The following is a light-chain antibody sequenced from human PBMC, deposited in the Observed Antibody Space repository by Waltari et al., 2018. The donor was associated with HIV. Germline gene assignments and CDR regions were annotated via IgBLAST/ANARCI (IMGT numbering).Light chain of an antibody. V-gene: IGLV1-51*01. CDR3: GTWDTSLSGGV. CDR2: END. CDR1: SSNIGNDY. Sequence: QSVFTQPPSVSAAPGPKFTISCSGSSSNIGNDYVSWYQHLPGAAPKLLIYENDKRPSGIPDRFSGSKSGTSATLVITGLQTGDEADYYCGTWDTSLSGGVFGGGTKLTVL. J-gene: IGLJ3*02.